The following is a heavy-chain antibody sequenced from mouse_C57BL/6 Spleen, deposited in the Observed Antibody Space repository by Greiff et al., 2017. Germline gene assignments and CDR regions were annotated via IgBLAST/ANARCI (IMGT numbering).Heavy chain of an antibody. CDR2: ISSGGSYT. V-gene: IGHV5-6*01. Sequence: EVKVVESGGDLVKPGGSLKLSCAASGFTFSSYGMSWVRQTPDKRLEWVATISSGGSYTYYPDSVKGRFTISRDNAKNTLYLQMSSLKSEDTAMYYCARPLITTVVDYFDYWGQGTTLTVSS. CDR1: GFTFSSYG. D-gene: IGHD1-1*01. J-gene: IGHJ2*01. CDR3: ARPLITTVVDYFDY.